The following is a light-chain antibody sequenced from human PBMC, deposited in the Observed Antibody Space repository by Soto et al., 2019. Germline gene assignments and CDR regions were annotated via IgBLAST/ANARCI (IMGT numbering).Light chain of an antibody. V-gene: IGLV1-47*01. Sequence: QSVLTQPPSASGAPGQRVTISCSGSSSNTGSNYVYWYQQLPGTAPKLLIYRNNQRPSGVPDRFSGSKSGTSAFLAISGLRSEDEADYSCAAWDDSLSGFVFGTGTKVTVL. CDR3: AAWDDSLSGFV. CDR1: SSNTGSNY. J-gene: IGLJ1*01. CDR2: RNN.